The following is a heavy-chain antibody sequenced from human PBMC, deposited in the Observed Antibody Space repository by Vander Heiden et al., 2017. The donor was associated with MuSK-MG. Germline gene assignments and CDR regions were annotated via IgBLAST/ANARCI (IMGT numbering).Heavy chain of an antibody. CDR2: ISAYNGNT. CDR3: ARAVSPYYDFWSGYYNGRDYYYYYYMDV. D-gene: IGHD3-3*01. J-gene: IGHJ6*03. V-gene: IGHV1-18*01. CDR1: GYTFTSYG. Sequence: QVQLVQSGAEVKKPGASVKVSCKASGYTFTSYGISWVRQAPGQGLEWMGWISAYNGNTNYAQKLQGRVTMTTDTSTSTAYMELRSLRSDDTAVYYCARAVSPYYDFWSGYYNGRDYYYYYYMDVWGKGTTVTVSS.